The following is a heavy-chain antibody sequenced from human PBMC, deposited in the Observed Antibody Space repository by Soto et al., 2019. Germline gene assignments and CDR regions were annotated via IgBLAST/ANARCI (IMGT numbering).Heavy chain of an antibody. CDR1: GGSISRYY. V-gene: IGHV4-59*08. Sequence: PSETLSLTCTVSGGSISRYYWSWIRQPPGKGLEWIGYIYYSGSTNYNPSLKSRVTISVDTSKNQFSLKLNSVTAADTAMYYCATHRDSGSYYGIDDWGQGTLVTVSS. CDR3: ATHRDSGSYYGIDD. CDR2: IYYSGST. D-gene: IGHD1-26*01. J-gene: IGHJ4*02.